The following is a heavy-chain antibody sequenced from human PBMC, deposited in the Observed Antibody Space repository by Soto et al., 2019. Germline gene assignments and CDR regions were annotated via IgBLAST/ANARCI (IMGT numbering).Heavy chain of an antibody. V-gene: IGHV1-69*12. CDR2: IIPISGTA. D-gene: IGHD3-22*01. Sequence: QVQLVQSGAEVKKPGSSVKVSCKASGGTFSSYAISWVRQAPGQGLEWMGGIIPISGTANYAQKFQGRVTITADESTSTAYMEVSSLTSEDTAVYYCARAGGYYDSSGYYVYFDYWGQGTLGTVSS. J-gene: IGHJ4*02. CDR3: ARAGGYYDSSGYYVYFDY. CDR1: GGTFSSYA.